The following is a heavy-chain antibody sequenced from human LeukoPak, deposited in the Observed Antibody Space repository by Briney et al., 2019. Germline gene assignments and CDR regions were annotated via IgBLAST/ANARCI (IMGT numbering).Heavy chain of an antibody. Sequence: SETLSLTCIVSGGSISSYYWSWVRQPPGKGLEWIGDIYYSGSTNYNPSLKSRVTISVDTSKNQFSLKLSSVTAADTAVYYCARERYNWNRYGMDVWGQGTTVTVSS. CDR2: IYYSGST. J-gene: IGHJ6*02. CDR1: GGSISSYY. CDR3: ARERYNWNRYGMDV. D-gene: IGHD1-20*01. V-gene: IGHV4-59*01.